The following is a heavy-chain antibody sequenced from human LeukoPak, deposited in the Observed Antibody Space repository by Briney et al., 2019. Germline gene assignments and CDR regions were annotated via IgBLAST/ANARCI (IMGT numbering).Heavy chain of an antibody. CDR3: AADQISSGYVGDLDY. V-gene: IGHV1-69*05. D-gene: IGHD3-22*01. CDR1: GGTFSSYA. Sequence: SVKVSCKASGGTFSSYAISWVRQAPGQGLEWMGGIIPIFGTANYAQKFQERVTITRDMSTSTAYMELSSLRSEDTAVYYCAADQISSGYVGDLDYWGQGTLVTVSS. J-gene: IGHJ4*02. CDR2: IIPIFGTA.